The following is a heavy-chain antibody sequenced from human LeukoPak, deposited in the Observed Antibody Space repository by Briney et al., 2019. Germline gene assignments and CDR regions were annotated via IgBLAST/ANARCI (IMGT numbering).Heavy chain of an antibody. CDR1: GGSISNYY. D-gene: IGHD1-14*01. CDR2: IHHSAGT. V-gene: IGHV4-4*07. CDR3: AKDLGNNPGY. J-gene: IGHJ4*02. Sequence: PSETLSLTCTVSGGSISNYYWSWIRQPAGKGLEWIGEIHHSAGTNYNPSLRSRVTMSIDKSQDQFYLHLQSVTAADTAMYFCAKDLGNNPGYWGQGTLVIVSS.